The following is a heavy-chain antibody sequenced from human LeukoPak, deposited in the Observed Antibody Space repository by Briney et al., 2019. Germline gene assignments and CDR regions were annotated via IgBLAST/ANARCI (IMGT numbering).Heavy chain of an antibody. V-gene: IGHV4-30-4*01. CDR2: IYYSGST. Sequence: SETLSLTYTVSGGSISSGDYYWSWIRQPPGKGLEWIGYIYYSGSTYYNPSLKSRVTISVDTSKNQFSLKLSSVTAADTAVYYCARDESTHYFDYWGQGTLVTVSS. J-gene: IGHJ4*02. D-gene: IGHD2-2*01. CDR3: ARDESTHYFDY. CDR1: GGSISSGDYY.